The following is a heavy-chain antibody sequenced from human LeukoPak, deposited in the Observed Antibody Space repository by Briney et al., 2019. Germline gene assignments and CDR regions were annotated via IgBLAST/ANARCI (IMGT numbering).Heavy chain of an antibody. J-gene: IGHJ5*02. D-gene: IGHD3-9*01. CDR2: IYPGDSDT. CDR3: ARQHDMRDWFDP. CDR1: GYSFNTHW. Sequence: GESLKISCKGSGYSFNTHWIAWVRQMPGKGLEWMGIIYPGDSDTRYSPSFQGQVTISADKSISTAYLQWSSLKASDTAMYYCARQHDMRDWFDPWGQGTLVTVSS. V-gene: IGHV5-51*01.